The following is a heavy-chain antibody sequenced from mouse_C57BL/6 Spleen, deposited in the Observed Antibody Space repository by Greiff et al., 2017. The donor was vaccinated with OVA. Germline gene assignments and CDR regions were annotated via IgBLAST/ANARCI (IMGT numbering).Heavy chain of an antibody. J-gene: IGHJ2*01. CDR3: ARNLGNYWGYFDY. CDR2: IWTGGGT. CDR1: GFSLTSYA. V-gene: IGHV2-9-1*01. D-gene: IGHD2-1*01. Sequence: VMLVESGPGLVAPSQSLSITCTVSGFSLTSYAISWVRQPPGKGLEWLGVIWTGGGTNYNSALKSRLSISKDNSKSQVFLKMNSLQTDDTARYYCARNLGNYWGYFDYWGQGTTLTVSS.